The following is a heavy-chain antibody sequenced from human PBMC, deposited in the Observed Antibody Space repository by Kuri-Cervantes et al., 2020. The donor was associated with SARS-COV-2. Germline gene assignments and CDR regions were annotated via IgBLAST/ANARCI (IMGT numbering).Heavy chain of an antibody. Sequence: KISCKASGYTFTSYGISWVRQAPGQGLEWMGRIIPILGIANYAQKFQGRVTITADKSTSTAYMELSSLRSEDTAVYYCARGDIAVARGGFDPWGQGTLVTVSS. CDR1: GYTFTSYG. D-gene: IGHD6-19*01. CDR3: ARGDIAVARGGFDP. J-gene: IGHJ5*02. V-gene: IGHV1-69*04. CDR2: IIPILGIA.